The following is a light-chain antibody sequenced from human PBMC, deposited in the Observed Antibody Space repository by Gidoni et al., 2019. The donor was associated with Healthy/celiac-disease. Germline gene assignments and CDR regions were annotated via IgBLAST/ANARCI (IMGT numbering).Light chain of an antibody. V-gene: IGKV3-11*01. J-gene: IGKJ5*01. CDR2: DAS. Sequence: EIVLTQSPATLSLSPGERATLSCRASQSVSSYLAWHQQKPGQAPRLLIYDASNRATGIPARFSGSGSGTDFTLTISSLEPEDFAVYYCQQRSNWPPSITFGQXTRLEIK. CDR1: QSVSSY. CDR3: QQRSNWPPSIT.